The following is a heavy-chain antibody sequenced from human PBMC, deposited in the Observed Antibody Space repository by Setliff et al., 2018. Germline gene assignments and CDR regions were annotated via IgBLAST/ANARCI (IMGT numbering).Heavy chain of an antibody. J-gene: IGHJ5*02. CDR2: IYYSGST. V-gene: IGHV4-39*07. CDR1: GGSISSSSYY. D-gene: IGHD1-20*01. CDR3: ARVLTGTRWDWFDP. Sequence: KPSETLSLTCTVSGGSISSSSYYWGWIRQPPGKGLEWIGSIYYSGSTNYNPSLKSRVTISVDTSKNQFSLTLSSVTAADTAVYYCARVLTGTRWDWFDPWGQGTLVTVSS.